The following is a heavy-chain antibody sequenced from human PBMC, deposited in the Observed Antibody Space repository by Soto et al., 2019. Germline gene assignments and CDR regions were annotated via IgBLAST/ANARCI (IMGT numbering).Heavy chain of an antibody. CDR3: ARPSRPSWVDAFDI. D-gene: IGHD3-16*01. CDR1: GYTFTSYA. CDR2: INAGNGST. J-gene: IGHJ3*02. V-gene: IGHV1-3*01. Sequence: GPPVKVSCKASGYTFTSYAMHWVRQAPGQRLEWMGWINAGNGSTKYSQKFQGRVTITRDTSASTAYMELSSLRSEDTAVYYCARPSRPSWVDAFDIWGQGTMVTVSS.